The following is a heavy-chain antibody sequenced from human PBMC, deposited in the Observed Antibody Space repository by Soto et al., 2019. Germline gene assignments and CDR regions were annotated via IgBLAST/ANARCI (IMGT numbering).Heavy chain of an antibody. D-gene: IGHD1-7*01. CDR2: INPNSGGT. CDR1: GYTFTGYY. CDR3: ARTGGAGTNYYYYGMDV. V-gene: IGHV1-2*04. Sequence: ASVKVSCKASGYTFTGYYMHWVREAPGQGLEWMGWINPNSGGTNYAQKFQGWVTITRDTSISTAYMELSRLRSDDTAVYYCARTGGAGTNYYYYGMDVWGQGTTVTVSS. J-gene: IGHJ6*02.